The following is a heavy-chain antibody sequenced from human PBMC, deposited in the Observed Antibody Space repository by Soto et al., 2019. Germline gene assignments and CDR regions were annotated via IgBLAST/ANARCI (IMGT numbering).Heavy chain of an antibody. CDR3: ARKGATANYYGMDV. CDR2: IIPILGIA. V-gene: IGHV1-69*02. CDR1: GVTFSSYT. J-gene: IGHJ6*02. D-gene: IGHD1-26*01. Sequence: GASVKVSCKASGVTFSSYTISWVRQAPGQGLEWMGRIIPILGIANYAQKFQGRVTITADKSTSTAYMELSSLRFEDTAVYYCARKGATANYYGMDVWGQGTTVTVSS.